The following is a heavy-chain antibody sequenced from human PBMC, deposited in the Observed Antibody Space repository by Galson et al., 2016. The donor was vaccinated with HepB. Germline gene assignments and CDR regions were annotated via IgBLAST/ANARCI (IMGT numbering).Heavy chain of an antibody. CDR2: IYPGDSDT. V-gene: IGHV5-51*01. CDR1: GYSFTSYR. Sequence: QSGAEVKKPGESLRISCKGSGYSFTSYRIGWVRQMPGKGLEWMGIIYPGDSDTRYSPSFQGQVTISAAKSINTAYLQWSSLKASDTAMYYCAITGGDGHSWRSYAFDVWGQGTMVTVSS. J-gene: IGHJ3*01. D-gene: IGHD1-26*01. CDR3: AITGGDGHSWRSYAFDV.